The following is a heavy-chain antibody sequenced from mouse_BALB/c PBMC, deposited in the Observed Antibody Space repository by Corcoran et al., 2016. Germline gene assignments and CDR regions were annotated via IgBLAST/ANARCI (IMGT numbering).Heavy chain of an antibody. Sequence: QIQLVQSGPELKKPGETVKISCKASGYTFTNYGMNWVKQAPGKGLKWMGWINTYTGEPTYADDFKGRFAFSLETSASTAYLQINNLKNEDTATYFWAITTEVADYYVMDYWGQGTSVTVSS. CDR3: AITTEVADYYVMDY. V-gene: IGHV9-3-1*01. D-gene: IGHD1-1*01. J-gene: IGHJ4*01. CDR1: GYTFTNYG. CDR2: INTYTGEP.